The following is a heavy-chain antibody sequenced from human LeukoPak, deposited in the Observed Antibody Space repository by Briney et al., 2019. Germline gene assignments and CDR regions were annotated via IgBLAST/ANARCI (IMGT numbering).Heavy chain of an antibody. CDR3: ASAYYYMDV. CDR1: GFTFSSYG. Sequence: GGSLRLSCAASGFTFSSYGMHWVRQAPGKGLEWVAVISYDGSNKYYADSVKGRFTISRDNSKNTLYLQMNSLRAEDTAVYYCASAYYYMDVWGKGTTVTVSS. V-gene: IGHV3-30*03. CDR2: ISYDGSNK. J-gene: IGHJ6*03.